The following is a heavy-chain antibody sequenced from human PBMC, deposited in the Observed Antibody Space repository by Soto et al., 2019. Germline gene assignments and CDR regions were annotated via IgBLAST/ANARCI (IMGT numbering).Heavy chain of an antibody. J-gene: IGHJ6*02. D-gene: IGHD2-15*01. Sequence: QITLKESGPTLVKPTQTLTLTCTFSGFSVSTSGVGVAWIRQPPGKALEWLALIYWDDNKRYSPFLQSRVTITKDTSKNQVVLTMTNMDPGDTGTYFCAHKGGRGAGRYVWGQGTTVTVSS. CDR1: GFSVSTSGVG. CDR3: AHKGGRGAGRYV. V-gene: IGHV2-5*02. CDR2: IYWDDNK.